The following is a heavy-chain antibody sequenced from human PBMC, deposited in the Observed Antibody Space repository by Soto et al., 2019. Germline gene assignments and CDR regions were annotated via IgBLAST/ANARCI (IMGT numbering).Heavy chain of an antibody. CDR1: GGTFSSNS. J-gene: IGHJ4*02. Sequence: VQLMQSGAEVKQPGSSVKVSCKASGGTFSSNSINWVRQAPGQGLEWMGGIITLFGTANYAQNCQGRVTITADQSTSTAYMELISLRSDDTAVYYCAREVGYGDFSAALLDWGQGTLVTVSS. D-gene: IGHD4-17*01. CDR3: AREVGYGDFSAALLD. CDR2: IITLFGTA. V-gene: IGHV1-69*01.